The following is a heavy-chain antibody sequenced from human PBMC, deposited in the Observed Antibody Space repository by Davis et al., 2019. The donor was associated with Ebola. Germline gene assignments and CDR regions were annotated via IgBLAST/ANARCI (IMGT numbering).Heavy chain of an antibody. CDR1: GGSISSYY. D-gene: IGHD1-1*01. Sequence: SETLSLTCTVSGGSISSYYWSWIRQSPGKGLEWIGYILYGAGAKYNPSLESRLTISGDTSKNQLSLKLTSVTAADTAVYYCARGLFWSGLDVWGQGTTVTVSS. V-gene: IGHV4-59*12. CDR2: ILYGAGA. CDR3: ARGLFWSGLDV. J-gene: IGHJ6*02.